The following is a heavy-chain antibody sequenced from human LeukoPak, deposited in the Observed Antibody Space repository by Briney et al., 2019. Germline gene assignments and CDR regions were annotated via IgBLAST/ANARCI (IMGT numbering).Heavy chain of an antibody. J-gene: IGHJ4*02. Sequence: GGPVTLSCAACGFTLDSCSEQGAPAARGRAGEGVSHLIPGSGPIHYAAPETGRFTISRDNTKGSLYRQMNSLRAEDTAVYYCARKVPGAGGGLSDYWGQGTLVTVSS. CDR3: ARKVPGAGGGLSDY. V-gene: IGHV3-48*01. CDR1: GFTLDSCS. D-gene: IGHD2-15*01. CDR2: LIPGSGPI.